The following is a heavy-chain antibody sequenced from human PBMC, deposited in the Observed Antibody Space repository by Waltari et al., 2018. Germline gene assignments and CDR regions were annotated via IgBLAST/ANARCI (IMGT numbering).Heavy chain of an antibody. Sequence: QVQLQESGPGLVKPSETLSLTCTVSGGSISSYYWSWIRQPPGKGLEWIGYIYYSGSTNYNPSLKSRVTIAVDTSKNQFSLKLSSVTAADTAVYYCASSIAARQEGVDYWGQGTLVTVSS. D-gene: IGHD6-6*01. CDR1: GGSISSYY. CDR2: IYYSGST. V-gene: IGHV4-59*01. CDR3: ASSIAARQEGVDY. J-gene: IGHJ4*02.